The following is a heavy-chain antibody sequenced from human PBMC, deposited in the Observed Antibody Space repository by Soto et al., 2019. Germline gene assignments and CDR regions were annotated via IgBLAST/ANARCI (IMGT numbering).Heavy chain of an antibody. V-gene: IGHV3-23*01. CDR3: ANIS. J-gene: IGHJ5*01. CDR2: ISGSGNRT. CDR1: GFTFKDYP. Sequence: GGSLRLSCETSGFTFKDYPMYWARQAPGKGLEWVSAISGSGNRTFYSDSVKGRFTISRDNSRNTMYLQMDCLRAEDTAVYYCANISLGPGTLVTVSS.